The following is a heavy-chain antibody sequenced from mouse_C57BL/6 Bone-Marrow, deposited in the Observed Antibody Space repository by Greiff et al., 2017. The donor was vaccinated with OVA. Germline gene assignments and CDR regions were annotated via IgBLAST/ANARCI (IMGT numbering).Heavy chain of an antibody. V-gene: IGHV5-4*01. CDR2: ISDGGSYT. J-gene: IGHJ2*01. Sequence: EVKLVESGGGLVKPGGSLKLSCAASGFTFSSYAMSRVRQTPEKRLEWVATISDGGSYTYYPDNVKGRFTISRDNAKNNLYLQMSHLKSEDTAMYYCARDIPKGYWGQGTTLTVSS. CDR3: ARDIPKGY. CDR1: GFTFSSYA.